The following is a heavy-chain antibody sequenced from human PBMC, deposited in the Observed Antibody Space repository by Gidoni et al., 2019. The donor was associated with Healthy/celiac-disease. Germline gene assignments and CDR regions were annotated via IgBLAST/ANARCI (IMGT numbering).Heavy chain of an antibody. D-gene: IGHD3-10*02. CDR2: IYYSGST. CDR3: SSGGGLFGEGYYYYMDV. V-gene: IGHV4-31*02. J-gene: IGHJ6*03. Sequence: LEWIGYIYYSGSTYYNPSLKSRVTISVDTSKNQFSLKLSSVTAADTAVYYCSSGGGLFGEGYYYYMDVWGKGTTVTVSS.